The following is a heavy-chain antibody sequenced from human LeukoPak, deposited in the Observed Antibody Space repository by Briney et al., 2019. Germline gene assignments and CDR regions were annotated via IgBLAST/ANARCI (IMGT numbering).Heavy chain of an antibody. CDR3: ALEYSSSEGYFDY. CDR2: IIPIFGTA. Sequence: EASVKVSCKASGGTFSSYAISWVRQAPGQGLEWMGGIIPIFGTANYAQKFQGRVTITTDESTSTAYMELSSLRSEDTAVYYCALEYSSSEGYFDYWGQGTLVTVSS. J-gene: IGHJ4*02. CDR1: GGTFSSYA. D-gene: IGHD6-6*01. V-gene: IGHV1-69*05.